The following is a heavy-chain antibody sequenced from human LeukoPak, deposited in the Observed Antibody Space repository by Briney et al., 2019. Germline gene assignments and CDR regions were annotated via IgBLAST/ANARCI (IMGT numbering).Heavy chain of an antibody. V-gene: IGHV3-53*01. J-gene: IGHJ4*02. D-gene: IGHD3-10*01. CDR1: GFTVSSNY. Sequence: GGSLRLSCAASGFTVSSNYMSWVRLAPGKGLEWVSVIYSGGSTYYADSVKGRFTISRDNSKNTLYLQMNSLRAEDAAVYYCARDPHRSKGGLGELWNWGQGTLVTVSS. CDR3: ARDPHRSKGGLGELWN. CDR2: IYSGGST.